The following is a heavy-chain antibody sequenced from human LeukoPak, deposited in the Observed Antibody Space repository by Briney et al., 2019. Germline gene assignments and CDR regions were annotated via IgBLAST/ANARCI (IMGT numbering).Heavy chain of an antibody. CDR1: HYSISSGYY. Sequence: SETLSLTCTVSHYSISSGYYWGWIRQPPGKGLEWIGTIYHSGSAYSNPSLKSRVTMSVDTSKNQFSLNLSSVTAADTAVYYCARLGYYPDNYTDVWDKGTTVIVSS. D-gene: IGHD3-10*01. CDR3: ARLGYYPDNYTDV. J-gene: IGHJ6*03. V-gene: IGHV4-38-2*02. CDR2: IYHSGSA.